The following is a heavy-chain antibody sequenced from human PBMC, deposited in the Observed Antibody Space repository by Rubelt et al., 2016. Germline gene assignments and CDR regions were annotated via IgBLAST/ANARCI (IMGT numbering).Heavy chain of an antibody. CDR1: EYSFTKNP. Sequence: QVQLVQSGAEVKKPGASVKVSCKASEYSFTKNPIHWVRQAPGQRLEWMGGINAGNGNTQYSQKFQGRVTITRDTSARTADMELGSLRSEDTAVYYCAREDTTDRGWYDALDIWGQGTMVTVSS. J-gene: IGHJ3*02. V-gene: IGHV1-3*01. CDR2: INAGNGNT. D-gene: IGHD6-19*01. CDR3: AREDTTDRGWYDALDI.